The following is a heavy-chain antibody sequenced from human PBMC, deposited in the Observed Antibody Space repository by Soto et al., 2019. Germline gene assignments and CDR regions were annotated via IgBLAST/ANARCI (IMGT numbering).Heavy chain of an antibody. CDR1: GFTFSSYA. V-gene: IGHV3-23*01. CDR2: ISGSGGST. Sequence: GGSLRLSCAASGFTFSSYAMSWVRQAPGKGLEWVSAISGSGGSTYYADSVKGRFTISRDNSKNTLYLQMNSLRAEDTAVYYCAKHPSRFSSGKAGYYGMDVWGQGTTVTVSS. D-gene: IGHD6-19*01. CDR3: AKHPSRFSSGKAGYYGMDV. J-gene: IGHJ6*02.